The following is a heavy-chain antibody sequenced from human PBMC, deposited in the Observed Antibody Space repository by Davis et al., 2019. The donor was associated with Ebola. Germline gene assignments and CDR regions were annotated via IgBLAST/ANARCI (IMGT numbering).Heavy chain of an antibody. CDR1: GFTFSSYG. J-gene: IGHJ6*02. Sequence: GESLKISCAASGFTFSSYGMHWVRQAPGKGLEWVTFIRYDGSNKYYADSVKGRFTISRDNSKNTLYLQMNSLRAEDTAVYYCAKDLGLRGYFYYGMDVWGQGTTVTVSS. CDR3: AKDLGLRGYFYYGMDV. D-gene: IGHD2-2*03. V-gene: IGHV3-30*02. CDR2: IRYDGSNK.